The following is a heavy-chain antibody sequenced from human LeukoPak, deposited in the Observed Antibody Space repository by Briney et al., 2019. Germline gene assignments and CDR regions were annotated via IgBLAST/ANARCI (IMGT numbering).Heavy chain of an antibody. CDR3: ARDFSWGVDS. J-gene: IGHJ4*02. CDR1: GGTFSSYA. V-gene: IGHV1-2*02. D-gene: IGHD3-10*01. Sequence: ASVKVSCKASGGTFSSYAFNWVRQAPGQGLEWMGWINANSGDTNYAQQFQGRLTMTRDRSISTVYMELSRLRTDDTAVYYCARDFSWGVDSWGQGTLVTVSS. CDR2: INANSGDT.